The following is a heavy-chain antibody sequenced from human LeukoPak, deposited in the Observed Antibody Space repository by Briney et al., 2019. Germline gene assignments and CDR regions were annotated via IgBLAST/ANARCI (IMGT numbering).Heavy chain of an antibody. D-gene: IGHD3-22*01. J-gene: IGHJ4*02. Sequence: PGGSLRLSCAASGFTFNNYDMHWVRQATGKGLEWVSAIGGTGDTYYPGSVKGRFTISRENAKNSLYLQMNNLRAGDTAVYYCARGRDYYDNRGFEFWGQGTLVTVSS. CDR2: IGGTGDT. V-gene: IGHV3-13*01. CDR1: GFTFNNYD. CDR3: ARGRDYYDNRGFEF.